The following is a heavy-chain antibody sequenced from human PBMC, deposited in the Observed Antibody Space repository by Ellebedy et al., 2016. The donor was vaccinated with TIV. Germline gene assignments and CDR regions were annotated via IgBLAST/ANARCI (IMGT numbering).Heavy chain of an antibody. CDR1: GFSSGPYW. D-gene: IGHD2-21*02. Sequence: GESLKISXAASGFSSGPYWMSWVRQAPGKGLEWVSSIAPSGGSIFYAKSVEGRFSISRDNAEKSLFLQMYSLRPEDTAVYYCARLSGDRSPWYLDFWGQGTLVTVSS. CDR2: IAPSGGSI. V-gene: IGHV3-21*01. CDR3: ARLSGDRSPWYLDF. J-gene: IGHJ4*02.